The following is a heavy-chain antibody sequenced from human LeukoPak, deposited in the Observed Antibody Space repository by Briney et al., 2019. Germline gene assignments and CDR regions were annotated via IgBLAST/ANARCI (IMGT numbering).Heavy chain of an antibody. CDR1: GGSISSGDYS. D-gene: IGHD3-22*01. V-gene: IGHV4-30-4*01. CDR3: ARQAEAYYYDSSGPPGI. Sequence: SETLSLTCTVSGGSISSGDYSWSWIRQPPGKGLEWIGYIYYSGSTYYNPSLKSRVTISIDTSKNQFSLKLSSVTAADTAVYYCARQAEAYYYDSSGPPGIWGQGTMVTVSS. J-gene: IGHJ3*02. CDR2: IYYSGST.